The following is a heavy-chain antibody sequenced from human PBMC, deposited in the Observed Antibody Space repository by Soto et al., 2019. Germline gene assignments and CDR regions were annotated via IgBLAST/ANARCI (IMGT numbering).Heavy chain of an antibody. J-gene: IGHJ6*02. Sequence: QVHLVQSGAEVKKPGSSVKVSCKASGASFSSYAVSWVRQAPGQGLEWMGGLIPMFGTANYAQKFHGRLTFTADESTSIEYIELSSLTSEDTAIYYCASCYSCRDGYNAFYFHGMDVWGPGTTVTVSS. D-gene: IGHD2-21*02. CDR3: ASCYSCRDGYNAFYFHGMDV. V-gene: IGHV1-69*01. CDR1: GASFSSYA. CDR2: LIPMFGTA.